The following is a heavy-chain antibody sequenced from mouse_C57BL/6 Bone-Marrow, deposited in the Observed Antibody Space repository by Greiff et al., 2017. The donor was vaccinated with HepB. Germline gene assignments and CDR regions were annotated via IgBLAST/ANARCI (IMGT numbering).Heavy chain of an antibody. CDR3: ARDRPNYYGSSYAWFAY. CDR2: IDPSDSYT. D-gene: IGHD1-1*01. V-gene: IGHV1-59*01. CDR1: GYTFTSYW. J-gene: IGHJ3*01. Sequence: QVQLQQPGAELVRPGTSVKLSCKASGYTFTSYWMHWVKQRPGQGLEWIGVIDPSDSYTNYNQKFKGKATLTVDTSSSTAYMQLSSLTSEDSAVYYCARDRPNYYGSSYAWFAYWGQGTLVTVSA.